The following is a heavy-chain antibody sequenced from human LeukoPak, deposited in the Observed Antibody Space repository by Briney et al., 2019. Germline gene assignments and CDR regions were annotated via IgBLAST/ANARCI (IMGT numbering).Heavy chain of an antibody. J-gene: IGHJ4*02. D-gene: IGHD5-24*01. V-gene: IGHV3-48*01. Sequence: GGSLRLSRAASGFTFSTYSMNWVRQAPGKGLEWVSYISSLGSTIYYADSVKGRFTIFRDNAKNSLYLQMDGLRAEDTAVYYCARGEQEMATMSIDYWGQGTLVTVSS. CDR3: ARGEQEMATMSIDY. CDR2: ISSLGSTI. CDR1: GFTFSTYS.